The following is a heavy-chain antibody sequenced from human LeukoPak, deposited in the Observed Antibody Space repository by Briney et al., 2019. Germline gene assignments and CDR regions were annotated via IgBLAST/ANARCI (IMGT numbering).Heavy chain of an antibody. CDR3: ARGGGRDGYHYYFDY. Sequence: PGGSLRLSCAASGFTFSSYWMSWVRQAPGKGLEWVANIKQDGSEKYYVDSEKGRFTISRDNAKNSLYLQMNSLRAEDTAVYYCARGGGRDGYHYYFDYWGQGTLVTVSS. CDR1: GFTFSSYW. CDR2: IKQDGSEK. V-gene: IGHV3-7*03. J-gene: IGHJ4*02. D-gene: IGHD5-24*01.